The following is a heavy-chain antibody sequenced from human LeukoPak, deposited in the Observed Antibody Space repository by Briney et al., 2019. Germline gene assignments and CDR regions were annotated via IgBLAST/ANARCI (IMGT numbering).Heavy chain of an antibody. CDR1: GGSISSSNW. D-gene: IGHD3-3*01. CDR2: INHSGST. CDR3: ARERTIFGVVIWPYYYYYYMDV. V-gene: IGHV4-4*02. Sequence: PSGTLSLTCAVSGGSISSSNWWSWVRQPPGKGLEWIGEINHSGSTNYNPSLKSRVTISVDTSKNQFSLKLSSVTAADTAVYYCARERTIFGVVIWPYYYYYYMDVWGKGTTVTVSS. J-gene: IGHJ6*03.